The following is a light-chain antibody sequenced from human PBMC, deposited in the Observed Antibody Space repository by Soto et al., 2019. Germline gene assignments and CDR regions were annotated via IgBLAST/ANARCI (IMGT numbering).Light chain of an antibody. CDR2: GAS. CDR3: QQYGSSPQT. Sequence: EIVLTQSPGTLSLSPGERATLSCRASQSVSSSYLAWYQQKPGQAPSLLIYGASIRATGIPDRFSGSGSGTDFTLTISRLEPEDFAVYYCQQYGSSPQTFGQGTKLEIK. CDR1: QSVSSSY. V-gene: IGKV3-20*01. J-gene: IGKJ2*01.